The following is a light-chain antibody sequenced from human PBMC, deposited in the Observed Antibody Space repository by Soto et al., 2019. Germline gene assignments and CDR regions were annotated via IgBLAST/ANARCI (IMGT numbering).Light chain of an antibody. CDR3: QQSYSSPPT. J-gene: IGKJ1*01. V-gene: IGKV3D-15*01. CDR1: QSLSIH. CDR2: GAS. Sequence: ETVMTQSPCTLSVSLLERATLXCMTIQSLSIHLAWYQQKPGQAPRLLIYGASNRATGIPDRFSGSGSGTDFTLTIISLQPEDFAIYYCQQSYSSPPTFGRGTKVDI.